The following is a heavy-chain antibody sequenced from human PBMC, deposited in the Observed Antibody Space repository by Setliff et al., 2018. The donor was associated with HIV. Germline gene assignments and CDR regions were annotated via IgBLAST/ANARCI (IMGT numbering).Heavy chain of an antibody. CDR2: INPNSGAT. CDR1: GYTFSGYY. V-gene: IGHV1-2*02. CDR3: ASDSLSYDKVGH. J-gene: IGHJ4*02. Sequence: ASVKVSCKASGYTFSGYYLHWVRRAPGQGLEWMGWINPNSGATNYAQVRDRVTMTTDTSIKTAFLELRRLTSDDTAIYYCASDSLSYDKVGHWGQGTQVTVSS. D-gene: IGHD3-22*01.